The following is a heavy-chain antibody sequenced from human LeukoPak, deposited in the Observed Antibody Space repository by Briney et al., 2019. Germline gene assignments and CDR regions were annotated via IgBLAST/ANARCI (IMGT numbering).Heavy chain of an antibody. CDR1: GGTFSSYA. D-gene: IGHD2-2*01. Sequence: ASVKVSCKASGGTFSSYAISWVRQAPGQGLEWMGGIIPIFGTANYAQKFQGRVTITADESTSTAYMELSSLRSEDTAVYYCASERDQLLYNWFDPWGQGTLVTVSS. J-gene: IGHJ5*02. CDR3: ASERDQLLYNWFDP. CDR2: IIPIFGTA. V-gene: IGHV1-69*13.